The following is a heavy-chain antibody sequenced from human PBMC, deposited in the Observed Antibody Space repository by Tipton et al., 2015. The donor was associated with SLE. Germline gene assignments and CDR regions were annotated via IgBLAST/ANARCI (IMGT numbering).Heavy chain of an antibody. J-gene: IGHJ4*02. D-gene: IGHD3-3*01. CDR1: GGSISSSSYY. Sequence: TLSLTCTVSGGSISSSSYYWGWIRQPPGKGLEWIGSIYYSGSTYYNPSLKSRVTISVGTSKNQFSLKLSSVTAADTAVYYCARVSRFLEMGYFDYWGQGTLVTVSS. CDR2: IYYSGST. CDR3: ARVSRFLEMGYFDY. V-gene: IGHV4-39*07.